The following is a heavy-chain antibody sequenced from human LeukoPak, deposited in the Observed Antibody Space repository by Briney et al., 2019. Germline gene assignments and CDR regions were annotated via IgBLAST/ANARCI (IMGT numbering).Heavy chain of an antibody. D-gene: IGHD6-19*01. J-gene: IGHJ6*02. CDR1: GGSISSYY. CDR2: IYYSGST. V-gene: IGHV4-59*08. CDR3: ARAGIAVAGMYYYYGMDV. Sequence: PSETLSLTCTVSGGSISSYYWSWIRQPPGKGLEWIGYIYYSGSTNYNPSLKSRVTISVDTSKNQFSLKLSSVTAADTAVYYCARAGIAVAGMYYYYGMDVWGQGTTVTVSS.